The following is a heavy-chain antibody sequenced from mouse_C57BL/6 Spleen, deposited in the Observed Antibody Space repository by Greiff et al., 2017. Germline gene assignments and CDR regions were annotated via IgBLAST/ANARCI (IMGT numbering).Heavy chain of an antibody. CDR2: IHPNSGST. V-gene: IGHV1-64*01. J-gene: IGHJ2*01. Sequence: VQLQQPGAELVKPGASVKLSCKASGYTFTSYWMHWVKQRPGQGLEWIGMIHPNSGSTNYNEKFKSKATLNVDKSSSTAYMQLSSLTSEDSAVYYCAREGANWDDYWGQGTTLTVSS. CDR3: AREGANWDDY. CDR1: GYTFTSYW. D-gene: IGHD4-1*01.